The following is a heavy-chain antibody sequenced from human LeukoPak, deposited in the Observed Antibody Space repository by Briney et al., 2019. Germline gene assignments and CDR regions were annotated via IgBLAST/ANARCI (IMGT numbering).Heavy chain of an antibody. CDR2: INSAGSST. J-gene: IGHJ6*03. Sequence: GGSLRLSCAASGFTFSSYWMHWVRQAPGKGLVWVSRINSAGSSTAYADSVKGRFTISRDNAKNTLYLQMNSLRAENTAVYYCARGGSSWYIPMDVWGKGTTVIVSS. D-gene: IGHD6-13*01. V-gene: IGHV3-74*01. CDR3: ARGGSSWYIPMDV. CDR1: GFTFSSYW.